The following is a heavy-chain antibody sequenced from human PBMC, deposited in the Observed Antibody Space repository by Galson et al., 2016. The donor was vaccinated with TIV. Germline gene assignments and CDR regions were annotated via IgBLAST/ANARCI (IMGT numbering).Heavy chain of an antibody. D-gene: IGHD4-11*01. CDR3: ASTMTTITSVDY. V-gene: IGHV1-69*04. J-gene: IGHJ4*02. CDR1: GGTFSSYG. CDR2: IIPILGLT. Sequence: SVKVSCKASGGTFSSYGISWVRQALGQGPECMGRIIPILGLTNYAQKFQGRVTITADTSTNIAYMGLSSLRSEDTAVYFCASTMTTITSVDYWGQGTLVTVSS.